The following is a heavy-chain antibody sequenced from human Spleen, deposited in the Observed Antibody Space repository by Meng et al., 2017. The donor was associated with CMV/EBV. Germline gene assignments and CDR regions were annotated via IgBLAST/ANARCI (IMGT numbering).Heavy chain of an antibody. CDR3: ARRDCSSTTCSDSYYYGMDV. Sequence: ASVKVSCKASGYTFSIYGITWVRQAPGQGLEWMGWINAYNRNTNHAQKLQGRVTMTTDTFTSTAYMELRSLRSDDTAVYFCARRDCSSTTCSDSYYYGMDVWGQGTTVTVSS. V-gene: IGHV1-18*01. D-gene: IGHD2-2*01. CDR1: GYTFSIYG. J-gene: IGHJ6*02. CDR2: INAYNRNT.